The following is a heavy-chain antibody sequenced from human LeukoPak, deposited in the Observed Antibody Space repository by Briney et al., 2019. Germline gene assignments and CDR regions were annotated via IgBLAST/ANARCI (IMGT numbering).Heavy chain of an antibody. J-gene: IGHJ4*02. CDR2: TYHSGST. D-gene: IGHD3-22*01. Sequence: SETLSLTCTVSGGSISSGGYYWSWIRQPPGKGLEWIGYTYHSGSTYYNPSLKSRVTISVDRSKNQFSLKLSSVTAADTAVYYCARDRGYYYDSSGYTYFDYWGQGTLVTVSS. CDR3: ARDRGYYYDSSGYTYFDY. V-gene: IGHV4-30-2*01. CDR1: GGSISSGGYY.